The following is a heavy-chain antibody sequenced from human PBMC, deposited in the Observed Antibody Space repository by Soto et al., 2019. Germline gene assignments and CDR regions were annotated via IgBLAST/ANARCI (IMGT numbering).Heavy chain of an antibody. Sequence: SETLSLTCTVSGVSIGNSSYYWGWIRRPPGKGLEWIGTIYYSGITYYNPSLKSRVTISVDTSKNQFSLKLTSVTAADTAVYYCARHGSNWGQGTLVTVSS. CDR2: IYYSGIT. CDR1: GVSIGNSSYY. J-gene: IGHJ4*02. V-gene: IGHV4-39*01. CDR3: ARHGSN.